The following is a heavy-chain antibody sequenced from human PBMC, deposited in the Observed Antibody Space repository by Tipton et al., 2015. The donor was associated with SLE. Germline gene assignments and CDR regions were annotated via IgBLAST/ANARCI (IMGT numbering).Heavy chain of an antibody. Sequence: TLSLTCTVSGGSISSSSYYWGWIRQPPGKGLEWIGSIYYSGRTYYNPSLKSRVTISVDTSKNQFSLKLSSVTAAATAVYYGARGFIWGSYRYYFDYWGQGTLVTVSS. CDR1: GGSISSSSYY. D-gene: IGHD3-16*02. CDR2: IYYSGRT. V-gene: IGHV4-39*07. CDR3: ARGFIWGSYRYYFDY. J-gene: IGHJ4*02.